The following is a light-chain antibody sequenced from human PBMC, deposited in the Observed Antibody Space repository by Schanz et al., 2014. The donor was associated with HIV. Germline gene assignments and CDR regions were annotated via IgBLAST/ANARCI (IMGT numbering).Light chain of an antibody. J-gene: IGKJ1*01. CDR3: QQYGNSPHT. CDR1: QSVSSY. CDR2: GAS. V-gene: IGKV3-20*01. Sequence: EVVLTQSPGTLSLSPGERATLSCRASQSVSSYLAWYQQKPGQAPRLLIYGASSRATGIPDRFSGSGSGTDFTLTVSRLEPEDFAVYYCQQYGNSPHTFGQGAKVEIK.